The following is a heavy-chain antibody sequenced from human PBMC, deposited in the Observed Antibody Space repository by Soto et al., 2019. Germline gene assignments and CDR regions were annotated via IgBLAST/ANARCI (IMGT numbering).Heavy chain of an antibody. J-gene: IGHJ2*01. CDR2: IYYSGST. CDR3: ARGWYFDL. Sequence: PSETLSLTCTVSGGSISSYYWSWIRQPPGKGLEWIGYIYYSGSTNYNPSLKSRVTISVDTSKNQFSLKLSSVTAADTDVYYCARGWYFDLWGRGTMVTVSA. CDR1: GGSISSYY. V-gene: IGHV4-59*01.